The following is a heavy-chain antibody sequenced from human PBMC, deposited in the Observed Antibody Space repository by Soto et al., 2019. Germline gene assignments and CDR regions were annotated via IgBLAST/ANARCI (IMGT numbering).Heavy chain of an antibody. Sequence: SQTLSLTCAIPGDSVSSNNAACNWIRQPPPRGLEWLRRTYYRSKWYNDYAVSVKSRITINPDTSKNQFSLQRNSVTPEDTAVYYCARDRAVASDYYYGMDVWGQGTTVTVSS. V-gene: IGHV6-1*01. CDR3: ARDRAVASDYYYGMDV. J-gene: IGHJ6*02. CDR1: GDSVSSNNAA. CDR2: TYYRSKWYN. D-gene: IGHD6-19*01.